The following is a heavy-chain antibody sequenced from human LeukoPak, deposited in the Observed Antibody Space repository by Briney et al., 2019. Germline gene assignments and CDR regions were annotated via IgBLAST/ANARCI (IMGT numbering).Heavy chain of an antibody. CDR2: INPSGGST. Sequence: ASVKVSCKASGYTFTSYYMHWVRQGPGQGLEWMGIINPSGGSTSYAQKFQGRVTMTRDTSTSTVYMELSSLRSEDTAVYYCARFPGGSSALPGDFDYWGQGTLVTVSS. V-gene: IGHV1-46*01. J-gene: IGHJ4*02. CDR3: ARFPGGSSALPGDFDY. D-gene: IGHD2-2*01. CDR1: GYTFTSYY.